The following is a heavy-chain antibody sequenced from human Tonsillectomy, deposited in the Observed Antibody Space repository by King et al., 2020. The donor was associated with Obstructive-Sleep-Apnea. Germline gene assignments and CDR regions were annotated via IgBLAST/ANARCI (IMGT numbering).Heavy chain of an antibody. CDR1: GYSISSGFY. CDR3: ARDPNSGGGSCYFDY. J-gene: IGHJ4*02. CDR2: IYHSGST. V-gene: IGHV4-38-2*02. Sequence: QLQESGPGLVKPSETLSLTCTVSGYSISSGFYWGWIRQPPGKGLEWIGSIYHSGSTYYNPSLRGRVTMSVDTSNNQFSLKLRSVTAADTAVYYCARDPNSGGGSCYFDYWGQGTLVAVSS. D-gene: IGHD2-15*01.